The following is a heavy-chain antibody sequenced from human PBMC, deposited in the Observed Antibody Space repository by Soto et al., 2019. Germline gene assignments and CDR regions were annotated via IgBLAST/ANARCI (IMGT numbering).Heavy chain of an antibody. J-gene: IGHJ4*02. CDR2: ISYDGRKT. CDR1: GITFSSYA. D-gene: IGHD3-16*01. Sequence: QVQLVESGGGVVQPGRSLRLSCAASGITFSSYAMHWVRQAPGKGLEWVAVISYDGRKTYYTDSVKGRFTISRDNSKNTLYPQLNSLRVEDTAVYSCARGIGGDQAYYFDYWGQGTVVTVSS. CDR3: ARGIGGDQAYYFDY. V-gene: IGHV3-30*04.